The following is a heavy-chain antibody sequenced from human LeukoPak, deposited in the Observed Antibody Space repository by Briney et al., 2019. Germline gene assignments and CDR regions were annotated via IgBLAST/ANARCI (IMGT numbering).Heavy chain of an antibody. D-gene: IGHD1-26*01. J-gene: IGHJ4*02. V-gene: IGHV3-30-3*01. Sequence: GGSLRLSCAASGFTFSSYAMHWVRQAPGKGLEWVAVISYDGSNKYYADSVKGRFTISRDNSKNTLYLQMNSLRAEDTAVYYYARDLVVGATDYWGQGTLVTVSS. CDR1: GFTFSSYA. CDR2: ISYDGSNK. CDR3: ARDLVVGATDY.